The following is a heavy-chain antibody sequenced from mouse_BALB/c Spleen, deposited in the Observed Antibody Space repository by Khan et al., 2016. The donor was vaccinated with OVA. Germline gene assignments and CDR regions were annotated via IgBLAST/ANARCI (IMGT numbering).Heavy chain of an antibody. Sequence: QVQLQQSGAELVKPGASVKLSCKTSGYTFTNYWIQWVKQRPGQGLGWSGEIFPGTGTTYYNENFKAKATLTIDTSSSTAYMQLSSLTSEDSAVYFCARGYFGNYEFAYWGQGTLVTVSA. CDR1: GYTFTNYW. D-gene: IGHD2-1*01. J-gene: IGHJ3*01. CDR2: IFPGTGTT. CDR3: ARGYFGNYEFAY. V-gene: IGHV1S132*01.